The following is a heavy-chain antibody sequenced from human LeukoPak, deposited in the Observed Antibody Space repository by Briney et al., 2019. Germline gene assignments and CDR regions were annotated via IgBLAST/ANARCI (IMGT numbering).Heavy chain of an antibody. CDR2: ISERGGST. D-gene: IGHD3-10*01. CDR3: AKRGIVIRAVIIIGFHKEAYYFDY. Sequence: GGSLRLSCVISGITLSNYGMSWVRQAPGKGLEWVSGISERGGSTNYADSVKGRFIISRDTSKNTVYLQMNSLRVEDTAVYFCAKRGIVIRAVIIIGFHKEAYYFDYWGQGILVTVSS. J-gene: IGHJ4*02. CDR1: GITLSNYG. V-gene: IGHV3-23*01.